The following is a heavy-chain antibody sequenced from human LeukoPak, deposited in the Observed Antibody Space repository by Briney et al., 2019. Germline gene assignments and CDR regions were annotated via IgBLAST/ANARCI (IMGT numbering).Heavy chain of an antibody. V-gene: IGHV4-34*01. Sequence: SETLSLTCAVYGGSFSGYYWSWIRQPPGKGLEWIGEINHSGSTNYNPSLKSRVTISVGTSKNQFSLKLSSVTAADTAVYYCARSVYSSGRDYWGQGTLVTVSS. CDR2: INHSGST. CDR3: ARSVYSSGRDY. D-gene: IGHD6-19*01. CDR1: GGSFSGYY. J-gene: IGHJ4*02.